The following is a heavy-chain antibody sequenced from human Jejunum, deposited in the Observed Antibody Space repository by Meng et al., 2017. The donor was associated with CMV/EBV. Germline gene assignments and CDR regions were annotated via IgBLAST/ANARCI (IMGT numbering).Heavy chain of an antibody. J-gene: IGHJ4*02. Sequence: SCATSCFRFVPGSLLWGLQAPGKGLDGVARINSTTGGGTIAYAAPVKGRYTTSRNDSENTLYLHMYSRKTEDTAVYSSITGPHWGQGTLVTVSS. CDR1: CFRFVPGS. CDR2: INSTTGGGTI. V-gene: IGHV3-15*01. CDR3: ITGPH.